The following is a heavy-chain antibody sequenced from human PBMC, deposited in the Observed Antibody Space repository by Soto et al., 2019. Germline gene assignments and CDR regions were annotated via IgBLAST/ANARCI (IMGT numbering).Heavy chain of an antibody. CDR2: IYHSGST. Sequence: QVQLQESGPGLVKPSGTLSLTCAVSGGSISSSNWWSWVRQPPGKGLEWIGQIYHSGSTNYNPSLTGRVTISVDKSKNPFSLTLSSVTAADTAVYYCARSLAVAITWFDPWGQGTLVTVSS. D-gene: IGHD6-19*01. CDR3: ARSLAVAITWFDP. J-gene: IGHJ5*02. V-gene: IGHV4-4*02. CDR1: GGSISSSNW.